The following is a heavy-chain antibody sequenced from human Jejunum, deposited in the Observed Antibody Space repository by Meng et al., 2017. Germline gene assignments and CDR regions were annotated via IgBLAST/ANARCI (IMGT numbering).Heavy chain of an antibody. CDR3: ARNAPDTGPFDS. J-gene: IGHJ4*02. CDR1: GGSIGNSY. D-gene: IGHD5-18*01. CDR2: IHSSRNT. Sequence: SETLSLTCTVSGGSIGNSYWNWIRQPPGKGLEWIAYIHSSRNTDYNPSLKRRVIISVDMSKNQFSLQLTSVTAADTAVYYCARNAPDTGPFDSWGQGTLVTVSS. V-gene: IGHV4-59*01.